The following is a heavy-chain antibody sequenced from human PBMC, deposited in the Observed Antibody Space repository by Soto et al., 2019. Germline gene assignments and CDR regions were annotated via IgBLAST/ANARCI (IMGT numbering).Heavy chain of an antibody. V-gene: IGHV4-61*01. D-gene: IGHD6-19*01. CDR2: IYYSGST. Sequence: SETLSLTCTVSGGSVSSGSYYWSWIRQPPGKGLEWIGYIYYSGSTNYNPSLKSRVTISVDTSKNQFSLKLSSVTAADTDVYYCARDSAGMIPTYWGQGTLVTVSS. CDR1: GGSVSSGSYY. CDR3: ARDSAGMIPTY. J-gene: IGHJ4*02.